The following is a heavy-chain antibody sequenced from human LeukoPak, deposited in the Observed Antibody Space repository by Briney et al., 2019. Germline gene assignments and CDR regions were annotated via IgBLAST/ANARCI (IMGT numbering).Heavy chain of an antibody. V-gene: IGHV1-69*05. CDR3: ARVVIGYGQIDY. CDR2: IIPIFGTA. CDR1: GGTFSSYA. D-gene: IGHD5-18*01. J-gene: IGHJ4*02. Sequence: ASVKVSCKASGGTFSSYAISWVRQAPGQGLEWMGRIIPIFGTANYAQKFQGRVTITTDESTSTAYMELGSLRSEDTAVYYCARVVIGYGQIDYWGQGTLVTVSS.